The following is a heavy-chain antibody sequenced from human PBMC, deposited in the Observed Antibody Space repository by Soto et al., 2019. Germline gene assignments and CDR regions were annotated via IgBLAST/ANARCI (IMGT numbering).Heavy chain of an antibody. V-gene: IGHV1-18*01. Sequence: QVQLVQSGAEVKKPGASVKVSCKASGYTFTSYGISWVRQAPGQGLEWMGWISAYNGNTNYAQKLQGRVTMTTDTSTSTAYTELRGLRSDDTAVYYCARDRPVPLDYDFWSGLGWKGPPSYYYYMDVWGKGTTVTVSS. J-gene: IGHJ6*03. CDR2: ISAYNGNT. CDR1: GYTFTSYG. CDR3: ARDRPVPLDYDFWSGLGWKGPPSYYYYMDV. D-gene: IGHD3-3*01.